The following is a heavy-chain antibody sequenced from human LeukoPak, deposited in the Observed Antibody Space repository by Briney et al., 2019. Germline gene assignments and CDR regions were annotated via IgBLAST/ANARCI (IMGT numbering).Heavy chain of an antibody. D-gene: IGHD1-1*01. Sequence: GGSLRLSCAASGFTFSSYTMSWVRQPPGKGLEWVSNIGTSSTTIYYADSVKGRFTISRDNAKNSLYLQMNSLRAEDTAVYYCARDTPGAFDIWGQGTMVTVSS. J-gene: IGHJ3*02. CDR2: IGTSSTTI. V-gene: IGHV3-48*01. CDR1: GFTFSSYT. CDR3: ARDTPGAFDI.